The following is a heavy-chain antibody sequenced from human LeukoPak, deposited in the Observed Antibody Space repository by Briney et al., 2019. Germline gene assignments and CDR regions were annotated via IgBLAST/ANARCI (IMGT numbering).Heavy chain of an antibody. V-gene: IGHV3-23*01. J-gene: IGHJ4*02. Sequence: GGSLRLSCAASGFTFSSYAMGWVRQAPGKGLEWVSAISGSGGSTYYADSVKGRFTISRDNSKNTLYLQMNSLRAEDTAVYYCAKGLYSSGWYDLDYWGQGTLVTVSS. CDR1: GFTFSSYA. D-gene: IGHD6-19*01. CDR3: AKGLYSSGWYDLDY. CDR2: ISGSGGST.